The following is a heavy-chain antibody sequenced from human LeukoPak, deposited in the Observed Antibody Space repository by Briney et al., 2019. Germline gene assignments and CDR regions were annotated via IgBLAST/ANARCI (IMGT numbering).Heavy chain of an antibody. CDR3: ARATYYYDSSGYYYTYYFDY. D-gene: IGHD3-22*01. V-gene: IGHV4-61*02. CDR1: GGSISSGSYY. CDR2: IYTSGST. Sequence: SQTLSLTCTVSGGSISSGSYYWSWIRQPAGKGLEWIGRIYTSGSTNYNPSLKSRVTISVDTSKNQFSLKLSSVTAADTAVYYCARATYYYDSSGYYYTYYFDYWGQGTLVTVSS. J-gene: IGHJ4*02.